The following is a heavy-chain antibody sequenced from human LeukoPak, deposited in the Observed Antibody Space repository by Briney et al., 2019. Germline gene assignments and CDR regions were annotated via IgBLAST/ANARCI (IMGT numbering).Heavy chain of an antibody. Sequence: GGSLRLSCAASGFTFSSYAMSWVRQAPGKGLEWVSAISGSGGSTYYADSVKGRFTISRDNSKNTLYLQMNSLRAEDTAVYYCAKEPDSSSWLLYYFDYWGQGTLVTVSS. D-gene: IGHD6-13*01. V-gene: IGHV3-23*01. J-gene: IGHJ4*02. CDR3: AKEPDSSSWLLYYFDY. CDR2: ISGSGGST. CDR1: GFTFSSYA.